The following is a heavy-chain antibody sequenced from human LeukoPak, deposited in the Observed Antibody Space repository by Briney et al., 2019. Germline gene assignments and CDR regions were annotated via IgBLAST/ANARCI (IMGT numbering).Heavy chain of an antibody. D-gene: IGHD2-15*01. Sequence: ASVKVSCKASGYTFTTYGISWVRQAPGQGLEWMGWVSAYNGNTNYAQKVQGRVTMTTDTSTSTAYMELRSLRSDDTAVYYCARHPAIEDIVVVVAATVDYWGQGTLVTVSS. CDR2: VSAYNGNT. CDR1: GYTFTTYG. CDR3: ARHPAIEDIVVVVAATVDY. J-gene: IGHJ4*02. V-gene: IGHV1-18*01.